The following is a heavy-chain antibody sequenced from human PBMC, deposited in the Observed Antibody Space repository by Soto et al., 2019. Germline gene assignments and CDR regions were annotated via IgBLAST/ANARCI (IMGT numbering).Heavy chain of an antibody. CDR1: GFSFSSYG. Sequence: QVQLVESGGGVVQPGRSLRLSCAASGFSFSSYGMHWVRQAPGKGLEWVAVIWYDGSNENYADSVKGRFTISRDNSKNTLYLQMNSLRAEDTAVYHCARFPGGMVRGVIRGHIDYWGQGTLVTVSS. V-gene: IGHV3-33*01. J-gene: IGHJ4*02. CDR2: IWYDGSNE. CDR3: ARFPGGMVRGVIRGHIDY. D-gene: IGHD3-10*01.